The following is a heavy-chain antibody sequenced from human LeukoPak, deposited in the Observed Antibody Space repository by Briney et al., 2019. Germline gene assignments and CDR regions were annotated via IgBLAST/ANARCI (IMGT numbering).Heavy chain of an antibody. J-gene: IGHJ4*02. Sequence: GGSLRLSCAVSGFTFSSYWMNWVRQAPGKGLEWVANIKQDGSEKNYVDSVKGRFTISRDDAKSSLFLQMNDLRAEDTAVYYCAKGGRGNGEVYWGQGTLVTVSS. D-gene: IGHD2-8*01. V-gene: IGHV3-7*01. CDR3: AKGGRGNGEVY. CDR2: IKQDGSEK. CDR1: GFTFSSYW.